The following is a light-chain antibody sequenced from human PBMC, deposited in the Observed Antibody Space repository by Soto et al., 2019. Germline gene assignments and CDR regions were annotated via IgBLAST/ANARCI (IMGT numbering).Light chain of an antibody. J-gene: IGKJ4*01. CDR2: GPS. CDR1: QDISNH. CDR3: QQYDDLPLT. V-gene: IGKV1-33*01. Sequence: DLQMTQSPSSLSAFVGDRVTITCQARQDISNHLNWYQQQAGKAPKLLIYGPSYLETGVTSRFSGSGSGTDFIFTISALQPEDIATYYCQQYDDLPLTFGGGTKVEIK.